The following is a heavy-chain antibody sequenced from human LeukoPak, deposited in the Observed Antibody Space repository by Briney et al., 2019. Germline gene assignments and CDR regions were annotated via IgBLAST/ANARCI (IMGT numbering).Heavy chain of an antibody. CDR3: AKGGGYEAQYYEYYLDV. CDR1: GFTFSSYG. Sequence: GGSLRLSCAASGFTFSSYGMHWVRQAPGKGLEWVAFIRYDGSNKYYADSVKGRFTISRDNSKNTLYLQMKSLRAEDTAVYYCAKGGGYEAQYYEYYLDVWGKGTTVTISS. J-gene: IGHJ6*03. D-gene: IGHD5-12*01. CDR2: IRYDGSNK. V-gene: IGHV3-30*02.